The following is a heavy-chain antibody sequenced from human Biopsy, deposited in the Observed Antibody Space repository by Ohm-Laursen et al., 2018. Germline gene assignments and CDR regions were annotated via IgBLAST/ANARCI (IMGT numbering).Heavy chain of an antibody. D-gene: IGHD5-18*01. CDR1: GASVSSGSYD. V-gene: IGHV4-61*10. J-gene: IGHJ3*01. Sequence: TLSLTCTVSGASVSSGSYDWSWIRQPSGKGLGWIGNIYNDVSTKYNPSLRSRVTISADKSANQFSLKLRSVTAADTAVYYCARGYAGLYEAFDFWGQGTVVTVAS. CDR3: ARGYAGLYEAFDF. CDR2: IYNDVST.